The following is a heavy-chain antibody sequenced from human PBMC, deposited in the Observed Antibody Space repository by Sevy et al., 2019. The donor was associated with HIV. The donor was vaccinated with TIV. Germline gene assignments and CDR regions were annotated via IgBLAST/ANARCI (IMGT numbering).Heavy chain of an antibody. J-gene: IGHJ4*02. Sequence: SETLSLTCTVSGYSISSGYYWGWIRQSPGKGLEWIGSFYLGGSTYYNPSLKSRVTISPDSSKNQLSLKLNSVTAADTAVYFCVRLVTAVVYYFDYWGQGTLVTVSS. CDR2: FYLGGST. V-gene: IGHV4-38-2*02. D-gene: IGHD5-18*01. CDR1: GYSISSGYY. CDR3: VRLVTAVVYYFDY.